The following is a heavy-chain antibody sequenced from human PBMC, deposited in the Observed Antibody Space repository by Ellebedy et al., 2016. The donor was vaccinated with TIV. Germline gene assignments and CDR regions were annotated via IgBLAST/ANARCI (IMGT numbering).Heavy chain of an antibody. D-gene: IGHD2-8*01. CDR2: ISSSSSYI. J-gene: IGHJ4*02. CDR1: GFTFSSYT. V-gene: IGHV3-21*01. CDR3: AREIMAFDY. Sequence: GESLKISCAASGFTFSSYTMNWVRQAPGKGLEGVSSISSSSSYIYYADSVKGRFTISRDNAKNSLYLQMNSLRVEDTAVYYCAREIMAFDYWGQGTLVTVSS.